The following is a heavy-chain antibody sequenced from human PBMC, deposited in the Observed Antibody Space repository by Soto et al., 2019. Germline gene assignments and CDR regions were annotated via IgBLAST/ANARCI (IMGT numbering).Heavy chain of an antibody. CDR3: ARASPLIAFDI. CDR2: ISYDGSNK. CDR1: GFTFSSYA. V-gene: IGHV3-30-3*01. J-gene: IGHJ3*02. Sequence: GGSLRLSCAASGFTFSSYAMHWVRQAPGKGLEWVAVISYDGSNKYYADSVKGRFTISRDNSKNTLYLQMNSLRAEDTAVYYCARASPLIAFDIWGQGTMVTVSS.